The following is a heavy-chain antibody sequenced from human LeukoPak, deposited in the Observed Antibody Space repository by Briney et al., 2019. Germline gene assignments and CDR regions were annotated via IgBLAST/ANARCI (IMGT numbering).Heavy chain of an antibody. CDR1: GYTFTGYY. D-gene: IGHD1-1*01. CDR2: INPNSGGT. J-gene: IGHJ4*02. Sequence: GASVKVSCKASGYTFTGYYMHWVRQAPGQGLEWMGWINPNSGGTNYAQKFQGRVTMTRDTSISTAYMELSRLRSDDTAVYYCASSWNDGLAPVGFDYWGQGTLVTVSS. CDR3: ASSWNDGLAPVGFDY. V-gene: IGHV1-2*02.